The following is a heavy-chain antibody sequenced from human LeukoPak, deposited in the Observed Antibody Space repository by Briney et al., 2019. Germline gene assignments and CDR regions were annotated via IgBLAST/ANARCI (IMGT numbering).Heavy chain of an antibody. J-gene: IGHJ4*02. D-gene: IGHD6-13*01. CDR1: GYTFTIYG. CDR3: ARPRAAPDTYYFDY. CDR2: IRANKGNT. Sequence: ASVKVSCKASGYTFTIYGISWARQAPGQALEWMGWIRANKGNTNYAQNFQGRVTMTTDTSTSTAYMELRSLRSDDTAVYFCARPRAAPDTYYFDYWGQGTLVTVSS. V-gene: IGHV1-18*01.